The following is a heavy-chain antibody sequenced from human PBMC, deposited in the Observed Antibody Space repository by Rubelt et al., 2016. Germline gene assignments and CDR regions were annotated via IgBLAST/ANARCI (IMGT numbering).Heavy chain of an antibody. CDR3: ARGHWNYFDY. D-gene: IGHD1-1*01. CDR1: GGSISTYY. V-gene: IGHV4-59*08. J-gene: IGHJ4*02. CDR2: MFYSGNT. Sequence: QVQLRESGPGLVKPSETLSLTCSVSGGSISTYYWTWIRQPPGKGLEWIAYMFYSGNTNYNPSLKRRVTISVDTSKNHFSLKLSSVTAADTAVYYCARGHWNYFDYWGQGTLVTVSS.